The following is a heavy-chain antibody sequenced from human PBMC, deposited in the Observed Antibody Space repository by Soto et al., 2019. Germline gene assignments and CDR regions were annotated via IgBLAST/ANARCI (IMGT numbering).Heavy chain of an antibody. D-gene: IGHD2-8*01. J-gene: IGHJ4*02. CDR1: GGTFSSYA. V-gene: IGHV1-69*13. CDR2: IIPIFGTA. Sequence: GASVKVSCKASGGTFSSYAISWVRQAPGQGLEWMGGIIPIFGTANYAQKFQGRVTITADESTSTAYMELSSLRSEDTAVYYCARDLYCTNGVCDRGWSFDYWGQGTLVTVSS. CDR3: ARDLYCTNGVCDRGWSFDY.